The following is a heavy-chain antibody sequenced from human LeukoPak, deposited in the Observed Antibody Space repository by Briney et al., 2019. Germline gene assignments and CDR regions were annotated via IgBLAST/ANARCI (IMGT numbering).Heavy chain of an antibody. CDR2: ISGSGGST. V-gene: IGHV3-23*01. J-gene: IGHJ6*02. CDR3: AKARGYYYYYGMDV. Sequence: GGSLRLSCAASGFTFSSYAMSWVRQAPGKGLEWVSAISGSGGSTYYADSVKGRFTISRDNSKNTLYLQMNSLRAEDTAVYYCAKARGYYYYYGMDVWGQGTTVTVSS. CDR1: GFTFSSYA. D-gene: IGHD3-10*01.